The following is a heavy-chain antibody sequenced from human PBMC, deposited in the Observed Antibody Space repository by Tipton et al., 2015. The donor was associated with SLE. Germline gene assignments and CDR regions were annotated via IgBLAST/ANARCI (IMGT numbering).Heavy chain of an antibody. CDR2: IYYSGST. J-gene: IGHJ5*02. CDR3: ARGDSSGYYNWFDP. D-gene: IGHD3-22*01. Sequence: LSLTCTVSGGSISSYYWSWIRQPPGKGLEWIGYIYYSGSTYYNPSLKSQVTISVDTSKNQFSLKLSSVTAADTAVYYCARGDSSGYYNWFDPWGQGTLVTVSS. V-gene: IGHV4-59*12. CDR1: GGSISSYY.